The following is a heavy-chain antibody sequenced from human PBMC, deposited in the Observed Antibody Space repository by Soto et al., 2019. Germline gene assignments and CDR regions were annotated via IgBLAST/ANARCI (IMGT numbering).Heavy chain of an antibody. CDR1: GGSISSGGYY. Sequence: SETLSLTCTVSGGSISSGGYYWGWIRQDPGKGLEWSGNIYYSGSTYYNPSLRSRVTISVDTSKNQFFLMLSSVPAADTAVYYCARGSDYDSSGYYHDWGQGTLVTVSS. D-gene: IGHD3-22*01. CDR3: ARGSDYDSSGYYHD. CDR2: IYYSGST. J-gene: IGHJ4*02. V-gene: IGHV4-31*03.